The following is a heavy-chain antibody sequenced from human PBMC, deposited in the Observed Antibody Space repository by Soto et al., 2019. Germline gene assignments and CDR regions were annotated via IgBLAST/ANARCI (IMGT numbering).Heavy chain of an antibody. Sequence: QMQLVQSGPEVKKPGTSVKVSCKASGFTFTSSAVQWVRQARGQRLEWIGWIVVGSGNTNYAQKFQERVTITRDMSTSTAYMELSSLRSEDTAVYYCAAKGAYYYYGMDVWGQGTTVTVSS. CDR3: AAKGAYYYYGMDV. V-gene: IGHV1-58*01. J-gene: IGHJ6*02. CDR1: GFTFTSSA. D-gene: IGHD3-16*01. CDR2: IVVGSGNT.